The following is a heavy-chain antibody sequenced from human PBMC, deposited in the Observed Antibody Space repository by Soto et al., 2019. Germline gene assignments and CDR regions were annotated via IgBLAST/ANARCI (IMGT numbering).Heavy chain of an antibody. D-gene: IGHD2-15*01. J-gene: IGHJ6*02. CDR2: ISIYNGNT. Sequence: QVQLVQAGAEVKKPGASVKVSCKTSGYTFTNYGISWVRQAPGQGLEWMGWISIYNGNTHYAPNLQGRVTMTTDTSTSTAYMELKSLRSDDTAVYFCARVWGIVVVAGAPRGYGMDVWGQGTTVTVSS. CDR3: ARVWGIVVVAGAPRGYGMDV. V-gene: IGHV1-18*01. CDR1: GYTFTNYG.